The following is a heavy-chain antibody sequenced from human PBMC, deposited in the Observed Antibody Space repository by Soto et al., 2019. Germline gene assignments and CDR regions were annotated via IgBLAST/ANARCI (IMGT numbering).Heavy chain of an antibody. CDR3: ARAGAAPYYYYGMDV. V-gene: IGHV1-46*01. Sequence: ASVKVSCKASGYTFTSYYMHWVRQAPGQGLEWMGIINPSGGSTSYAQKFQGRVTMTRDTSTSTVYMELSSPRSEDTAVYYCARAGAAPYYYYGMDVWGQGTRVTVSS. D-gene: IGHD2-15*01. CDR1: GYTFTSYY. J-gene: IGHJ6*02. CDR2: INPSGGST.